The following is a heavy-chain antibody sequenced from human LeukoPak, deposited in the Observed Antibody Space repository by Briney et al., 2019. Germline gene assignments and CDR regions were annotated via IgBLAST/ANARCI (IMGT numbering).Heavy chain of an antibody. CDR2: MIPNSGNT. Sequence: ASVKVSCKASGYTFTSYDINWVRQATGQGLEWMGWMIPNSGNTGYAQKFQGRVTMTRNTSISTAYMELSSLRSEDTAVYYCARVNDILTGYYKDYWGQGTLVTVSS. CDR1: GYTFTSYD. J-gene: IGHJ4*02. D-gene: IGHD3-9*01. CDR3: ARVNDILTGYYKDY. V-gene: IGHV1-8*01.